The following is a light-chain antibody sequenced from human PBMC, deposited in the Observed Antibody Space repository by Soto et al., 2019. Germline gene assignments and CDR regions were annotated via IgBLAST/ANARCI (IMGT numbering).Light chain of an antibody. CDR3: QHYNSYSEA. Sequence: DIQLTQSPSSLSASVGDRITITCRAGQSISTYLNWYQQKPGEAPTLLVYEASTLKSGVPSRFSGSGSGTEFTLTISSLQPDDFATYYCQHYNSYSEAFGQGTKVDIK. V-gene: IGKV1-5*03. CDR2: EAS. CDR1: QSISTY. J-gene: IGKJ1*01.